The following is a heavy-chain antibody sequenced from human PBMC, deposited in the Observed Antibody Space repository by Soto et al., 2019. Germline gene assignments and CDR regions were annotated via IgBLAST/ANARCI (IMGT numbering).Heavy chain of an antibody. J-gene: IGHJ4*02. CDR2: ISGSGGST. Sequence: GGSLRLSCAASGFTFSSYAMSWVRQAPGKGLEWVSAISGSGGSTYYADSVKGRFTISRDNSKNTLYLQMNSLRAEDTAVYYCAKEGPYYDYIWGSYRYWGQGTLVTVSS. CDR1: GFTFSSYA. D-gene: IGHD3-16*02. CDR3: AKEGPYYDYIWGSYRY. V-gene: IGHV3-23*01.